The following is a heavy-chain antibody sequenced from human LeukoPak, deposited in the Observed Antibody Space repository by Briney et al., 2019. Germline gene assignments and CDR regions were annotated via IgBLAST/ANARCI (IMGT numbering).Heavy chain of an antibody. CDR1: GYTFTSYD. Sequence: ASVKVSCKASGYTFTSYDINWVRQATGQGLEWMGWMNPSSGNTGYAQKFQGRVTMTRNTSISTAYMELSSLRSEDTAVYYCARTLERRFSNWFDPWGQGTLVTVSS. J-gene: IGHJ5*02. CDR2: MNPSSGNT. D-gene: IGHD1-1*01. CDR3: ARTLERRFSNWFDP. V-gene: IGHV1-8*01.